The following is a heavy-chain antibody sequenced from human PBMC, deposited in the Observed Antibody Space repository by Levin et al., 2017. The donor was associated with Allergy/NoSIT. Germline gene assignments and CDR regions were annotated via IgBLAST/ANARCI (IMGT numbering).Heavy chain of an antibody. D-gene: IGHD3-10*01. CDR3: ARPAGVSYYFDY. CDR2: IYWDDDK. V-gene: IGHV2-5*02. CDR1: GFSLSTSGVG. J-gene: IGHJ4*02. Sequence: QTLSLTCTFSGFSLSTSGVGVGWIRQPPGKALEWLALIYWDDDKRYSPSLKSRPTITKDTSKNQVVLTMTNMDPVDTATYYCARPAGVSYYFDYWGQGTLVTVSS.